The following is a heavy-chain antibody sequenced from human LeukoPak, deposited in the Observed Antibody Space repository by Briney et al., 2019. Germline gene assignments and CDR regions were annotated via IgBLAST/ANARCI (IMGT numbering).Heavy chain of an antibody. CDR3: AMKRDTAMVSGFDY. CDR1: GYSISSGYY. D-gene: IGHD5-18*01. CDR2: IYHSGST. J-gene: IGHJ4*02. Sequence: PSETLSLTCTVSGYSISSGYYWGWIRQPPGKGLEWIGSIYHSGSTYYNPSLKSRVTISVDTSKNQFSLKLSSVTAADTAVYYCAMKRDTAMVSGFDYWGQGTLVTVSS. V-gene: IGHV4-38-2*02.